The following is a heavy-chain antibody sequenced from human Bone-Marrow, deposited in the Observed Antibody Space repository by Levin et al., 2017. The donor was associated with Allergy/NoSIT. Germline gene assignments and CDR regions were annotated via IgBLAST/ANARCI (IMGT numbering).Heavy chain of an antibody. V-gene: IGHV3-30*18. CDR3: AKEQSSGFYRTADY. J-gene: IGHJ4*02. CDR1: GFTSSSCG. CDR2: ITYGVGNK. D-gene: IGHD6-19*01. Sequence: SLRLSCAASGFTSSSCGMHWVRQAPGEGLEWVAVITYGVGNKYYADSVKGRFTISRDDAKNTVYLEMNSLRDEDTAVYYCAKEQSSGFYRTADYWGQGTLVTVSS.